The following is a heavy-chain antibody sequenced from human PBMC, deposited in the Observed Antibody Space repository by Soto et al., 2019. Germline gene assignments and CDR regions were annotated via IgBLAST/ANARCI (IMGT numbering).Heavy chain of an antibody. D-gene: IGHD6-19*01. J-gene: IGHJ5*02. CDR1: GFSLSTSGVG. CDR3: AHTLSSPGSSGWSWVGWFAP. CDR2: IYWDDDK. V-gene: IGHV2-5*02. Sequence: QITLKESGPTLVKPTQTLTLTCTFSGFSLSTSGVGVGWIRQPPGKALEWLALIYWDDDKRCSPSLKSRLTIPKDTSKNPVVLTMTNMDPVDTATYYCAHTLSSPGSSGWSWVGWFAPWGQGTLVTVSS.